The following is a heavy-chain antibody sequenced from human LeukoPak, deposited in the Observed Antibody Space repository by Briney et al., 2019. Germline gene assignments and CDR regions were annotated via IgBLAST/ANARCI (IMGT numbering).Heavy chain of an antibody. J-gene: IGHJ4*02. CDR1: GGSISRGSYY. CDR3: ARGSVGDTDFDY. Sequence: SETLSLTCTVSGGSISRGSYYWSWIRKPAGKGLEWIGRIYISGNTNYNPSLKSRVTISVDTSKNQFSLKLSSVTAADTAVYYCARGSVGDTDFDYWGQGTLVTVSS. V-gene: IGHV4-61*02. CDR2: IYISGNT. D-gene: IGHD1-26*01.